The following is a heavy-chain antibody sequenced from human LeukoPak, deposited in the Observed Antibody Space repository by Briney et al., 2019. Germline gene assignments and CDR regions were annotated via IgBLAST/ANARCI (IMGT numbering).Heavy chain of an antibody. J-gene: IGHJ6*03. Sequence: GGSLRLSCAASGFTVSSNDMSWVRQAPGKGLEWVSVIYSGGSPYYADSVKGRFTISRDNAKNSLYLQMNSLRAEDTAVYYCARVYSGSYYRYYYYYYMDVWGKGTTVTISS. CDR3: ARVYSGSYYRYYYYYYMDV. D-gene: IGHD1-26*01. V-gene: IGHV3-53*01. CDR1: GFTVSSND. CDR2: IYSGGSP.